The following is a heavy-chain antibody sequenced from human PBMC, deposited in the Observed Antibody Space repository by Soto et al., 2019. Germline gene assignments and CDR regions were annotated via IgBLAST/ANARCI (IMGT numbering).Heavy chain of an antibody. CDR1: GYTFTGYY. V-gene: IGHV1-2*02. J-gene: IGHJ4*02. CDR2: INPNSGGT. Sequence: ASVKVSCKASGYTFTGYYMHWVRQAPGQGLGWMGWINPNSGGTNYAQKFQGRVTMTRDTSISTAYMELSRLRSDDTAVYYCARDNGGSYSEFDYWGQGTLVTVSS. CDR3: ARDNGGSYSEFDY. D-gene: IGHD1-26*01.